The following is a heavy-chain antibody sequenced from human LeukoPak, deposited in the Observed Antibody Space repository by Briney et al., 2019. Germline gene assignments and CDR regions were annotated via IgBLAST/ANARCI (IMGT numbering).Heavy chain of an antibody. CDR1: GFTFSSYA. J-gene: IGHJ4*02. D-gene: IGHD3-22*01. Sequence: GGSLRLSCAASGFTFSSYAMSWVRQAPGKGLEWVSAISGSGGSTYYADSVKGRLTISRDNSKNTLYLQMNSLRAEDTAVYYCAKVTSYYYDSSGYFDYWGQGTLVTVSS. CDR3: AKVTSYYYDSSGYFDY. V-gene: IGHV3-23*01. CDR2: ISGSGGST.